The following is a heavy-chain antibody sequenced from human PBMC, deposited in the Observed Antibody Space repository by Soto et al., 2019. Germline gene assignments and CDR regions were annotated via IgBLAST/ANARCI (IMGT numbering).Heavy chain of an antibody. CDR3: AKGMYSSSF. CDR1: GFTFSSYA. CDR2: ISGSGGST. J-gene: IGHJ4*02. V-gene: IGHV3-23*01. Sequence: EVQLLESGGGLVQPGGSLRLSCAASGFTFSSYAMSGVRQALGKGLEGVSAISGSGGSTYYADSVKGRFTISRDNSKNTLDLQMNSLRAEDTAVYYCAKGMYSSSFWGQGPLVIVSS. D-gene: IGHD6-6*01.